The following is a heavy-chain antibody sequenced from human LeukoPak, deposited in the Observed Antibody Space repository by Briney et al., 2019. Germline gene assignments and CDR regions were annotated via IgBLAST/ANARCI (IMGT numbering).Heavy chain of an antibody. D-gene: IGHD6-13*01. V-gene: IGHV4-59*01. CDR1: SGSISTYY. J-gene: IGHJ5*02. CDR3: ARGDRVDSSSWYNWFDP. Sequence: SETLSLTCTGSSGSISTYYWSWLRQPPGKGLEGIGYIYHNRNTNYHPSLKSRVTLSVDTSKNQFSLKLSSVTAADAAVYYCARGDRVDSSSWYNWFDPWGQGTLVTVSS. CDR2: IYHNRNT.